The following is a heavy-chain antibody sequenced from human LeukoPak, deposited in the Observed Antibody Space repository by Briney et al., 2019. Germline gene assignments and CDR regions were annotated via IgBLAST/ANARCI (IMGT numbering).Heavy chain of an antibody. J-gene: IGHJ4*02. Sequence: GASVKVSCKASGGTFSSHAISWVRQAPGQGLEWMGVIIPIFGTANYAQKFQGRVTITADESTSTAYMELSSLRSEDTAVYYCARGRDGYYDYWGQGTLVTVSS. CDR1: GGTFSSHA. D-gene: IGHD5-24*01. CDR3: ARGRDGYYDY. CDR2: IIPIFGTA. V-gene: IGHV1-69*13.